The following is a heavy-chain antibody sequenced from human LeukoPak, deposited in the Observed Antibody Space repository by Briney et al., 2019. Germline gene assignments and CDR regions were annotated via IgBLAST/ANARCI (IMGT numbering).Heavy chain of an antibody. J-gene: IGHJ6*03. CDR2: IRYDGSNK. Sequence: PGGSLRLPCAASGFIFSSYGMHWVRQAPGKGLEWVAFIRYDGSNKYYADSVKGRFTISRDNSKNTLYLQMNSLRAEDTAVYYCAKDTVKVTTIRRVPHYMDVWGKGTTVTISS. CDR3: AKDTVKVTTIRRVPHYMDV. D-gene: IGHD5-12*01. V-gene: IGHV3-30*02. CDR1: GFIFSSYG.